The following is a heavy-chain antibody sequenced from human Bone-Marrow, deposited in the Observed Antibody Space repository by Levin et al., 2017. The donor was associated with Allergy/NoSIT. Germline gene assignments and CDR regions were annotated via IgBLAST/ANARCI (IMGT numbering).Heavy chain of an antibody. Sequence: LPGGSLRLSCATSGFTFTTYAIHWVRQAPGKGLEWVAVIWYDGSNEYYADSVRGRFTISRDNSKNTLYLQMNSLRAEDTAVYYCARDSVQVVEPAPDDNNQPSLLMDVWGQGTTVIVSS. V-gene: IGHV3-33*01. J-gene: IGHJ6*02. CDR3: ARDSVQVVEPAPDDNNQPSLLMDV. D-gene: IGHD3-22*01. CDR1: GFTFTTYA. CDR2: IWYDGSNE.